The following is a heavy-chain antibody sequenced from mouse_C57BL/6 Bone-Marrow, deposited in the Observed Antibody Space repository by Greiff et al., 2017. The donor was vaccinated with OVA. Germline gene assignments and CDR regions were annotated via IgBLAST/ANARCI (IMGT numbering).Heavy chain of an antibody. V-gene: IGHV5-15*01. CDR3: ARHGLRRGFAY. CDR2: ISNLAYSI. D-gene: IGHD2-4*01. CDR1: GFTFSDYG. Sequence: EVKVVESGGGLVQPGGSLKLSCAASGFTFSDYGMAWVRQAPRKGPEWVAFISNLAYSIYYADTVTGRFTISRENAKNTLYLEMSSLRSEDTAMYYCARHGLRRGFAYWGQGTLVTVSA. J-gene: IGHJ3*01.